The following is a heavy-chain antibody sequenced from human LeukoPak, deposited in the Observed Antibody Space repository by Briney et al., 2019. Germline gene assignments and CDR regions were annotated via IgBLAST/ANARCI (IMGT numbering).Heavy chain of an antibody. J-gene: IGHJ4*02. CDR3: ARVDTSVYYYFDY. CDR2: IYYSGST. CDR1: GGSFSSYSWS. Sequence: SETLSLTCALYGGSFSSYSWSWTWIRQPPGKGLEWIGSIYYSGSTYYNPSLKSRVTISVDTSKNQFSLKLSSVTAADTAVYYCARVDTSVYYYFDYWGQGTLVTVSS. V-gene: IGHV4-39*01. D-gene: IGHD3-22*01.